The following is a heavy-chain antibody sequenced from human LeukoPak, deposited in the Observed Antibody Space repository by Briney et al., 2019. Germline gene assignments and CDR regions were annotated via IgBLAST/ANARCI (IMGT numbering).Heavy chain of an antibody. CDR3: ARDEDQYYFDY. CDR1: GFSFTGYW. Sequence: GGSLRLSCAASGFSFTGYWMTWVRQAPGKGLEWVSSISSSSSYIYYADSVKGRFTISRDNAKNSLYLQMNSLRAEDTAVYYCARDEDQYYFDYWGQGTLVTVSS. D-gene: IGHD2-2*01. CDR2: ISSSSSYI. J-gene: IGHJ4*02. V-gene: IGHV3-21*01.